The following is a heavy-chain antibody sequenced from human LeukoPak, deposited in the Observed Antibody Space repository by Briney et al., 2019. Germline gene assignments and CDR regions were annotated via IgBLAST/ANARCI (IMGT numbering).Heavy chain of an antibody. CDR3: ARSRSYYGSGALDY. J-gene: IGHJ4*02. V-gene: IGHV1-18*01. D-gene: IGHD3-10*01. CDR1: GGTFSSYA. CDR2: ISAYNGNT. Sequence: GASVKVSCKASGGTFSSYAVSWVRQAPGQGLEWMGWISAYNGNTNYAQKLQGRVTMTTDTSTSTAYMELRSLRSDDTAVYYCARSRSYYGSGALDYWGQGTLVTVSS.